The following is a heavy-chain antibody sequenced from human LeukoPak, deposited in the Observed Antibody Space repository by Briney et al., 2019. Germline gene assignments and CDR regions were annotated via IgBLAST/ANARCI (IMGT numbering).Heavy chain of an antibody. CDR1: GGSFSGYY. J-gene: IGHJ5*02. D-gene: IGHD3-22*01. V-gene: IGHV4-34*01. CDR2: INHSGST. Sequence: SENLSLTCAVYGGSFSGYYWSWIRQPPGKGLEWIGEINHSGSTNYNPSLKSRVTISVDTSKNQFSLKLSSVTAADTAVYYCARGVMIVAARAWFDPWGQGTLVTVSS. CDR3: ARGVMIVAARAWFDP.